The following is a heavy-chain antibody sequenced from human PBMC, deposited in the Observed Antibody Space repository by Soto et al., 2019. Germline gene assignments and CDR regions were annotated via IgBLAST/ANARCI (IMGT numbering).Heavy chain of an antibody. Sequence: PGPSRTLSCAASGFTFTSYGMTWVRQPTGKGREVVSYISSGGSTIYYADAVKGRFTISRDYAKNSLYLQMSSRRAEDTAVYYCARRFCSSSSCYLPWDYWGQGT. D-gene: IGHD2-2*01. J-gene: IGHJ4*02. V-gene: IGHV3-48*03. CDR1: GFTFTSYG. CDR3: ARRFCSSSSCYLPWDY. CDR2: ISSGGSTI.